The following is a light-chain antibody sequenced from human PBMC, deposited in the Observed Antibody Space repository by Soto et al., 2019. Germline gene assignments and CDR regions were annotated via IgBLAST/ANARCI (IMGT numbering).Light chain of an antibody. CDR3: CSYVDIYTDV. Sequence: QSALTQPRSVSGSPGQSVTISCAGTNSDVGGYNFVSWYQQHPGTAPKLMIYDVSKRPSGVPDRFSGSKSGNTASLTISGLQAEDEADYYCCSYVDIYTDVFGTGTKVTVL. J-gene: IGLJ1*01. V-gene: IGLV2-11*01. CDR1: NSDVGGYNF. CDR2: DVS.